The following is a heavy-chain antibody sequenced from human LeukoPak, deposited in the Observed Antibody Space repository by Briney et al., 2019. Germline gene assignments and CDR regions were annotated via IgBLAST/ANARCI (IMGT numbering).Heavy chain of an antibody. CDR2: INHSGST. V-gene: IGHV4-34*01. D-gene: IGHD5-12*01. CDR3: ARGRGRRGYSGYGLKGVFDY. J-gene: IGHJ4*02. CDR1: GGSFSGYY. Sequence: SETLSLTCAVYGGSFSGYYWSWIRQPPGKGLEWIGEINHSGSTNYNPSLKSRVTISVDTSKNQFSLKLSSVTAADTAVYYCARGRGRRGYSGYGLKGVFDYWSQRTLVTVSS.